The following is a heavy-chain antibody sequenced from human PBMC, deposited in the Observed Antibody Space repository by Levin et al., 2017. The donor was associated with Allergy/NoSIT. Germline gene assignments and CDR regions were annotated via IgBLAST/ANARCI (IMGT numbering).Heavy chain of an antibody. J-gene: IGHJ5*02. CDR3: ARVVGDYGSGSYYNGNWFDP. CDR1: GYTFTSYD. D-gene: IGHD3-10*01. Sequence: ASVKVSCKASGYTFTSYDINWVRQATGQGLEWMGWMNPNSGNTGYAQKFQGRVTMTRNTSISTAYMELSSLRSEDTAVYYCARVVGDYGSGSYYNGNWFDPWGQGTLVTVSS. CDR2: MNPNSGNT. V-gene: IGHV1-8*01.